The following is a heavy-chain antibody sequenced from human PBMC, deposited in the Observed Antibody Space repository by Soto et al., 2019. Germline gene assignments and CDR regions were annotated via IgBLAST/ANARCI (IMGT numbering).Heavy chain of an antibody. CDR3: ARPIGIAGYYYYYYGMDV. V-gene: IGHV3-33*01. CDR2: IWYDGSNK. Sequence: GGSRILSCAASGFTFSSYGMHWVRQAPGKGLEWVAVIWYDGSNKYYADSVKGRFTISRDNSKNTLYLQMNSLRAEDTAVYYCARPIGIAGYYYYYYGMDVWGQGTTVTVSS. J-gene: IGHJ6*02. CDR1: GFTFSSYG. D-gene: IGHD6-13*01.